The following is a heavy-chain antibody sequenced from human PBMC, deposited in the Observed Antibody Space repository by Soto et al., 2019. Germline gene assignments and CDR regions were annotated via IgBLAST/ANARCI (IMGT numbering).Heavy chain of an antibody. J-gene: IGHJ6*03. V-gene: IGHV4-59*01. CDR1: GGSISSYY. CDR3: ARANPLLLYYSYMDV. Sequence: PSETLSLTCTVSGGSISSYYWSWIRQPPGKGLEWIGYIYYSGSTNYNPSLKSRVTISVDTSKNQFSLKLSSVTAADTAVYYCARANPLLLYYSYMDVWGKGTTVTVSS. CDR2: IYYSGST. D-gene: IGHD3-10*01.